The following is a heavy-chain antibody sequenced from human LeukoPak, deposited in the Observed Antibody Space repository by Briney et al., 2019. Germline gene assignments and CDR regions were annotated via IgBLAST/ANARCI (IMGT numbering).Heavy chain of an antibody. CDR3: AREYYDSSGYYYVVGYFDY. CDR1: GGSISSGDYY. V-gene: IGHV4-30-4*01. Sequence: ASETLSLTCTVSGGSISSGDYYWRWIRQPPGKGLEWIGYIYYSGSTYYNPSLKSRVTISVDTSKNQFSLKLSSVTAADTAVYYCAREYYDSSGYYYVVGYFDYWGQGTLVTVSS. J-gene: IGHJ4*02. D-gene: IGHD3-22*01. CDR2: IYYSGST.